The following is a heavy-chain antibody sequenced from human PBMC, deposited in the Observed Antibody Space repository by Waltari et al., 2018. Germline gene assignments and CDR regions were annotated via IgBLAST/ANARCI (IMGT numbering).Heavy chain of an antibody. CDR1: NYSIGNGYY. CDR2: IYHSGST. J-gene: IGHJ4*02. Sequence: QVQLQESGPGLVKPSETLSLSCTVSNYSIGNGYYWGWNRQPPGKGLEWIGSIYHSGSTYYNPSLKSRVTISVDTSKNQFSLKLNSVTAADTAMYYCARDTYSSSSFDYWGQGTLVTVSS. V-gene: IGHV4-38-2*02. CDR3: ARDTYSSSSFDY. D-gene: IGHD6-6*01.